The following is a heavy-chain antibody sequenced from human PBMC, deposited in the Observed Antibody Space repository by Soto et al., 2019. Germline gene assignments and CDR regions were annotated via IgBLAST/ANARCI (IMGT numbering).Heavy chain of an antibody. CDR3: ARTRYYYGSGSYYNGYNWFDP. CDR1: GGSISSGGYY. CDR2: IYYSGST. J-gene: IGHJ5*02. Sequence: TSETLSLTCTVSGGSISSGGYYWSWIRQHPGKGLEWIGYIYYSGSTYYNPSLKSRVTISVDTSKNQFSLKLSSVTAADTAVYYCARTRYYYGSGSYYNGYNWFDPWGQGTLVTVSS. D-gene: IGHD3-10*01. V-gene: IGHV4-31*03.